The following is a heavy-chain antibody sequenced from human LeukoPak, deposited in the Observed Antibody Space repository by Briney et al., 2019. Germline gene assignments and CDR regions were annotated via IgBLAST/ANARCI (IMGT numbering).Heavy chain of an antibody. D-gene: IGHD6-6*01. CDR2: ISGSGGRT. J-gene: IGHJ4*02. Sequence: SGGSLRLSCVVSGLTFSNYGMSWVRQAPGKGLERVSGISGSGGRTYYADSVRGRFIISRDNSKNTLNLEMNRLRAEDSAVYYCAKSRSLEYSSSSDFWGQGTLVTVSS. V-gene: IGHV3-23*01. CDR3: AKSRSLEYSSSSDF. CDR1: GLTFSNYG.